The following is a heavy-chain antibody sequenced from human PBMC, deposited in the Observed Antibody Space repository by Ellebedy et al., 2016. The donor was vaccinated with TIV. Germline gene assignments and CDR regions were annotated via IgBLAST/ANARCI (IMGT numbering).Heavy chain of an antibody. Sequence: AASVKVSCKASGYTFIGYYMHWVRQAPGQGLEWMGWINPKNGDTSYAQKFQGRVTMTRDPSISTAYMELSQLGSDDTAVYYCGRSGYGIGWSFDYWGQGTLVTVSS. D-gene: IGHD6-19*01. J-gene: IGHJ4*02. CDR3: GRSGYGIGWSFDY. CDR1: GYTFIGYY. V-gene: IGHV1-2*02. CDR2: INPKNGDT.